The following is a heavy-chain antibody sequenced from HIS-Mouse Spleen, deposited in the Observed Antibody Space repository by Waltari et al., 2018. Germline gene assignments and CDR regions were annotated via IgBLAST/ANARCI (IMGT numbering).Heavy chain of an antibody. CDR2: IYYSGST. Sequence: QLQLQESAPGLVKPSETLSLTCTVSGGSISSISYYWGWIRQPPGKGLEWIGSIYYSGSTYYNPSLKSRVTISVDTSKNQFSLKLSSVTAADTAVYYCAREIPYSSSWYDWYFDLWGRGTLVTGSS. J-gene: IGHJ2*01. V-gene: IGHV4-39*07. CDR3: AREIPYSSSWYDWYFDL. CDR1: GGSISSISYY. D-gene: IGHD6-13*01.